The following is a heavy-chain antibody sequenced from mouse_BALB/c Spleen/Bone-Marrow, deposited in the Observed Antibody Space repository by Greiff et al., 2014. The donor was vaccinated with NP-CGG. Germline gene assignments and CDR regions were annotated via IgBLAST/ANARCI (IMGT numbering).Heavy chain of an antibody. V-gene: IGHV1-4*01. CDR3: TIRYYAMDY. J-gene: IGHJ4*01. CDR1: GYTFTRYT. D-gene: IGHD1-1*01. Sequence: QVQLQQSGAALARPGASVKMSCQASGYTFTRYTMHWEKKRPGQGLEWIGYIIPNSGYSNYHQKFKDKATLTADKSSSTAYMQLSSLTSEDSAVYYCTIRYYAMDYWGQGTSVTVSS. CDR2: IIPNSGYS.